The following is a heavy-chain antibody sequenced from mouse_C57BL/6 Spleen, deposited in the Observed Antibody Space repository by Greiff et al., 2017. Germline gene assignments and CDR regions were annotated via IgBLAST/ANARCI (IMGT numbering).Heavy chain of an antibody. Sequence: EVQLQQSGPELVKPGASVKIPCKASGYTFTDYNMDWVKQSHGKSLEWIGDINPNNGGTIYNQKFKGKATLTVDKSSSTAYMELRSLTSEDTAVYYCARKYDGYYVGFDYWGQGTTLTVSS. J-gene: IGHJ2*01. CDR3: ARKYDGYYVGFDY. CDR1: GYTFTDYN. CDR2: INPNNGGT. D-gene: IGHD2-3*01. V-gene: IGHV1-18*01.